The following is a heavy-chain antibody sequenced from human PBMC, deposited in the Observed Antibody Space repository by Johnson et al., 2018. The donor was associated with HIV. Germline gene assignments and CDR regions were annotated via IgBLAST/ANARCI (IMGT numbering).Heavy chain of an antibody. CDR2: ISDDGSKI. J-gene: IGHJ3*02. V-gene: IGHV3-30*04. CDR1: GFTFSSYA. D-gene: IGHD3-3*01. CDR3: ARGPILEWLSGDGFDM. Sequence: QVQLVESGGGVVQPGRSLRLSCAASGFTFSSYAMHWVRQAPGKGLEWVAVISDDGSKIYHADSVKGRFTISRDNSKNTLYLQMNSLRVEDTAMYYCARGPILEWLSGDGFDMWGQGTMVTV.